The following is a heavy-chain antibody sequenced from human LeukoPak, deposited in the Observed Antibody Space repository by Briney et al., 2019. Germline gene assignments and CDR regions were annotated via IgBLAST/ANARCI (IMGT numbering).Heavy chain of an antibody. CDR2: IYSSGGT. V-gene: IGHV4-59*08. D-gene: IGHD3-22*01. J-gene: IGHJ4*02. CDR1: GGSISTYY. CDR3: ARHAYYYDTSGYLPYYFDY. Sequence: PSETLSLTCTVSGGSISTYYWSWIRQPPGKGLEWIGYIYSSGGTNYNPSPKSRVTISVDMSKNQFSLKLRSVTAADTAVYYCARHAYYYDTSGYLPYYFDYWGQGALLTVSS.